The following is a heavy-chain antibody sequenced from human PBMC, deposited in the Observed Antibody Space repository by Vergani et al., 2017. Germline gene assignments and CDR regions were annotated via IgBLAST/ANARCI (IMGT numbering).Heavy chain of an antibody. CDR3: AKDYNIMGALHY. D-gene: IGHD5-12*01. CDR1: GFTFTNFA. V-gene: IGHV3-23*01. CDR2: ISGSGGFT. Sequence: EVRLLESGGNLVQPGGSLRLSCAASGFTFTNFAMTWVRQAPGEGLEWVSGISGSGGFTYYADSVKGRFTISRDNSKNTMFLQMNNLRAEDTAVYYCAKDYNIMGALHYWGQGTLVAVSS. J-gene: IGHJ4*02.